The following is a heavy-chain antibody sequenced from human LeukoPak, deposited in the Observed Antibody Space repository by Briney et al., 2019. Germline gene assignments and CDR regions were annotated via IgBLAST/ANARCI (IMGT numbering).Heavy chain of an antibody. J-gene: IGHJ6*02. CDR1: GGTLSTYS. D-gene: IGHD4-23*01. CDR2: IIPIFNTK. V-gene: IGHV1-69*13. Sequence: SVKVSCKASGGTLSTYSISWVRQAPGRGLEWMGGIIPIFNTKNYAQRFQDRVILTADESTSTAYMELSSLRSEDTAVYYCARGNSRWSTPSSSYYYRMDVWGQGTTVAVSS. CDR3: ARGNSRWSTPSSSYYYRMDV.